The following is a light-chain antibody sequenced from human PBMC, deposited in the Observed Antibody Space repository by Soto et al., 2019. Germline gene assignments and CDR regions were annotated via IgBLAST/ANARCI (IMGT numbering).Light chain of an antibody. Sequence: DIQMTQSPSSLSAFVGDRVTITCQASQDIRSYLNWYQQKPGKAPKLLIYDTSNLETGVPSNFSGRGSGTSFTFTISSLQPEDIATYYCQQYDSVPYTFGQGTKVEIK. CDR2: DTS. CDR1: QDIRSY. CDR3: QQYDSVPYT. V-gene: IGKV1-33*01. J-gene: IGKJ2*01.